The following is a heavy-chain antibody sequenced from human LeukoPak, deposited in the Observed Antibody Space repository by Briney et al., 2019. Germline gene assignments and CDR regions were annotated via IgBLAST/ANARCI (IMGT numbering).Heavy chain of an antibody. CDR2: MSPNSGNT. J-gene: IGHJ3*01. V-gene: IGHV1-8*01. CDR3: ARGRHNNC. CDR1: GYTFTSYD. D-gene: IGHD1-1*01. Sequence: GASVKVSCKASGYTFTSYDISWVRQATGQGLEWMGWMSPNSGNTGYAQKVQGRVIMPRNTSISTAYMELSSLRSEDPAVYYCARGRHNNCWGQGTMVTVSS.